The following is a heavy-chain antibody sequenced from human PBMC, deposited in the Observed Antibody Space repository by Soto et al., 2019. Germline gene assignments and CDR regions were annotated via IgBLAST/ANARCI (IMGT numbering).Heavy chain of an antibody. Sequence: QVQLVESGGGVVQPGRSLRLSCAASGFTFSSYAMHWVRQAPGKGLEWVAVISYDGSNKYYADSVKGRFTISRDNSKNTLYLQMNSLRAEDTAVYYCARDWGVDYWGQGTLATVSS. CDR2: ISYDGSNK. D-gene: IGHD3-16*01. CDR1: GFTFSSYA. J-gene: IGHJ4*02. V-gene: IGHV3-30-3*01. CDR3: ARDWGVDY.